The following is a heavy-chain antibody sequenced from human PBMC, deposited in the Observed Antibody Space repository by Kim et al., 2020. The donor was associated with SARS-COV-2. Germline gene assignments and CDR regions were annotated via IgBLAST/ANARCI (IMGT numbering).Heavy chain of an antibody. Sequence: GGSLRPSCAASGFTFENYAMHWVRQTPGKGLEWVSFIGGDGTIIYYADSVKGRFTISRDNSKNSLYLQMNSLTTEDTAFYYCTKPYYYGSGSYVLWGQGALVTVSS. CDR1: GFTFENYA. CDR2: IGGDGTII. J-gene: IGHJ4*02. D-gene: IGHD3-10*01. CDR3: TKPYYYGSGSYVL. V-gene: IGHV3-43*02.